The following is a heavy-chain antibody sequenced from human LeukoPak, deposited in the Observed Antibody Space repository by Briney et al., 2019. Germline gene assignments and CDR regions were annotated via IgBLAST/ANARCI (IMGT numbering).Heavy chain of an antibody. CDR3: ARLPLDIVVVPAAPWTFDY. D-gene: IGHD2-2*01. V-gene: IGHV3-7*01. Sequence: GGSLRLSCAGSGFTFSSYWMSWVRQAPGKGLEWVANIKQDGSEKYYVDSVKGRFTISRDNAKNSLYLQMNSLRAQDTAVYYCARLPLDIVVVPAAPWTFDYWGQGTLVTVSS. CDR2: IKQDGSEK. CDR1: GFTFSSYW. J-gene: IGHJ4*02.